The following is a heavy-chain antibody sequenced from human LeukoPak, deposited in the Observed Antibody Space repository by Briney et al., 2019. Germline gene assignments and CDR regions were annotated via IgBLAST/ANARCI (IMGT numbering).Heavy chain of an antibody. CDR3: ARSSIQAYYYYYNGMDV. CDR1: GYTFTGYY. V-gene: IGHV1-2*02. J-gene: IGHJ6*02. Sequence: ASVKVSCKGSGYTFTGYYMHWVRQAPGQGLEWMGWINPNSGGTNNETTFPGRVTMTRETSIRTAYMELRRLRSDDTAVYYCARSSIQAYYYYYNGMDVWGQGTTVTVSS. CDR2: INPNSGGT. D-gene: IGHD6-6*01.